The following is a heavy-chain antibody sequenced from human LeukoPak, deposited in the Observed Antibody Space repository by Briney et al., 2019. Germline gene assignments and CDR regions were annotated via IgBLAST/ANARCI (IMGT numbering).Heavy chain of an antibody. V-gene: IGHV3-74*01. D-gene: IGHD3-22*01. Sequence: GGSLRLSCAASGFTFSTYWMHWVRQAPGKGLVWVSRIKSDGSTNYADSVKGRFTISRDNAKNTVSLQMNSLRPEDTGVYYCARAPSEIGGYYPQYFRHWGQGTLVTVSS. J-gene: IGHJ1*01. CDR3: ARAPSEIGGYYPQYFRH. CDR2: IKSDGST. CDR1: GFTFSTYW.